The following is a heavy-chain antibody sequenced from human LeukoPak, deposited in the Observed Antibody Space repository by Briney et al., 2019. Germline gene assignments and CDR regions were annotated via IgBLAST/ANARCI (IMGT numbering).Heavy chain of an antibody. D-gene: IGHD3-22*01. V-gene: IGHV4-59*08. Sequence: PSETLSLTCTVSGGSISSYYWSWIRQPPGKGLEWIGYIYYSGSTNYNPSLKSRVTISVDTSKNQFSLKLSSVTAADTAVYYCAHSSGTSNAFDIWGQGTMVTVSS. CDR2: IYYSGST. CDR1: GGSISSYY. J-gene: IGHJ3*02. CDR3: AHSSGTSNAFDI.